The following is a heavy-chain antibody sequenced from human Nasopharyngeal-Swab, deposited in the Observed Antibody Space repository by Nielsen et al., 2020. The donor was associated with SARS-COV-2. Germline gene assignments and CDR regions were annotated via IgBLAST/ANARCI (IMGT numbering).Heavy chain of an antibody. CDR2: IKSKTDGGTT. CDR3: STDLVWSGYYLENY. CDR1: GFTFSNAW. J-gene: IGHJ4*02. Sequence: GESLKISCAASGFTFSNAWMSWVRQAPGKGLEWVGRIKSKTDGGTTDYAAPVKGRFTISRDDSKNTLYLQMNSLKTEDTAVCYCSTDLVWSGYYLENYWGQGTLVTVSS. D-gene: IGHD3-3*01. V-gene: IGHV3-15*01.